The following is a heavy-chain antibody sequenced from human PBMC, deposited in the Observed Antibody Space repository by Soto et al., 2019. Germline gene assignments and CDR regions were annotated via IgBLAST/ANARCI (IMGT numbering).Heavy chain of an antibody. CDR3: ARSRSGSYYRGYYYYGMDV. J-gene: IGHJ6*02. D-gene: IGHD3-10*01. CDR1: GGSFSGYC. CDR2: INHSGST. Sequence: PXETLSLTCTVCGGSFSGYCWSWIRQPPGKGLEWIGEINHSGSTNYNPSLKSRVTISVDTSKNQFSLKLSSVTAADTAVYYCARSRSGSYYRGYYYYGMDVWGQGTTVTGS. V-gene: IGHV4-34*01.